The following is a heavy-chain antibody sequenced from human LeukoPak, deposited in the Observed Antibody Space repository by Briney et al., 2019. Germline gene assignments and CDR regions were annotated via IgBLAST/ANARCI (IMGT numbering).Heavy chain of an antibody. D-gene: IGHD3-3*01. CDR2: IRYNGVST. J-gene: IGHJ6*02. Sequence: GGSLRLSCGASGFTFSDHAMSWVRQAPGKGPEWVAGIRYNGVSTYYADSVKGRFTISRDNSKNTLYLQMNSLRAEDTAVYYCAKRGVVWSGSYGFAMDAWGQGTTVIVSS. V-gene: IGHV3-23*01. CDR1: GFTFSDHA. CDR3: AKRGVVWSGSYGFAMDA.